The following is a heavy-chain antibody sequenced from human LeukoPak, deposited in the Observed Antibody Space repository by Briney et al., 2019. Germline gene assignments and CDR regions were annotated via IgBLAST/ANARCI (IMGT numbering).Heavy chain of an antibody. CDR1: GGSLSGYY. Sequence: SETLSLTCAVYGGSLSGYYWSWIRQPPGPGLEWIGEINHSGSTNYNLSLKSRVTISVDTSKNQFSLKLSSVTAAETAVYFCARGVNNWNIDVFDIWGQGTMVTVSS. CDR3: ARGVNNWNIDVFDI. D-gene: IGHD1/OR15-1a*01. J-gene: IGHJ3*02. CDR2: INHSGST. V-gene: IGHV4-34*01.